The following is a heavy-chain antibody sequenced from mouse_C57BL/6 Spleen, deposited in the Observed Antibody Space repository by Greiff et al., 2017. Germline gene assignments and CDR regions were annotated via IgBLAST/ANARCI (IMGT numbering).Heavy chain of an antibody. V-gene: IGHV1-15*01. CDR2: IDPETGGT. J-gene: IGHJ4*01. D-gene: IGHD1-1*01. CDR1: GYTFTDYE. CDR3: TKGLTSVGATDAVDY. Sequence: QVQLQQSGAELVRPGASVTLSCKASGYTFTDYEMHWVKQTPVHGLEWIGAIDPETGGTAYNQKFKGKAILTADKSSSTAYMELRSLTSEDSAVYYGTKGLTSVGATDAVDYWGQGTSVTVSS.